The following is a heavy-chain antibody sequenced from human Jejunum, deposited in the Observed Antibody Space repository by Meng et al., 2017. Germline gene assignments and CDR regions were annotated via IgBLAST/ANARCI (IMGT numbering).Heavy chain of an antibody. CDR1: GFTFSDAW. D-gene: IGHD3-10*01. CDR3: ATGPYGSGTYPLGH. CDR2: IKSKTDGGTT. V-gene: IGHV3-15*01. Sequence: GESLKISCVASGFTFSDAWMNWVRQAPGKGLERVGRIKSKTDGGTTDYAAPVKGRFTISRDDSKNTLYLQMSSLKSEDTAVYYCATGPYGSGTYPLGHWGHGTLVTVSS. J-gene: IGHJ5*02.